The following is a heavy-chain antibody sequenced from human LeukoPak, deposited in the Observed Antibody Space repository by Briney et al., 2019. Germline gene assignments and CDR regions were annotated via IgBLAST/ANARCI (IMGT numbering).Heavy chain of an antibody. CDR1: GFTFSSYW. CDR3: ARDFSQQLVPFDY. J-gene: IGHJ4*02. Sequence: WGSLRLSCAASGFTFSSYWMSWVRQAPGKGLEWVANIKQDGSEKYYVDSVKGRFTISRDNAKNSLYLQMNSLRAEDTAVYYCARDFSQQLVPFDYWGQGTLVTVSS. V-gene: IGHV3-7*01. CDR2: IKQDGSEK. D-gene: IGHD6-13*01.